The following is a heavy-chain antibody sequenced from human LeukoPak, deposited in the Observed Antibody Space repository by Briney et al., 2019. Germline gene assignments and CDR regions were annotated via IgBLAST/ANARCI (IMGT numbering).Heavy chain of an antibody. J-gene: IGHJ6*03. V-gene: IGHV1-8*01. D-gene: IGHD3-10*01. CDR3: ARVGLEFHYYYYMDV. CDR1: GYTFTSYD. CDR2: VNPNSGNT. Sequence: ASVKVSCKTSGYTFTSYDLNWVRQATGQGLEWMGWVNPNSGNTGYAQKFQGRVTMTMDPSISTAYMELSSLRSEDTAVYYCARVGLEFHYYYYMDVWGKGTTVTISS.